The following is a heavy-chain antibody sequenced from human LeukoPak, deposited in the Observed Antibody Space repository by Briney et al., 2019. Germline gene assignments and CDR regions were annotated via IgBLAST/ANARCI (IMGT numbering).Heavy chain of an antibody. D-gene: IGHD6-13*01. CDR3: ARAKIAAAGTPDAFDI. V-gene: IGHV1-2*02. CDR2: INPNSGGT. CDR1: GYTFTGYY. Sequence: ASVKVSCKASGYTFTGYYMHWVRQAPGQGLEWLGWINPNSGGTNYAQKFQGRVTMTRDTSISTAYMELSRLRSDDTAVYYCARAKIAAAGTPDAFDIWGQGTMVTVSS. J-gene: IGHJ3*02.